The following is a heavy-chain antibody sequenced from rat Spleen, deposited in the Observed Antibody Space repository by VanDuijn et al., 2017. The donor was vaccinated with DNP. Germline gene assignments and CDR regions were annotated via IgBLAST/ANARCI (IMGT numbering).Heavy chain of an antibody. V-gene: IGHV5-22*01. J-gene: IGHJ2*01. CDR3: ARQSAIYYYGYFPTYFDY. CDR2: VDYEGSST. D-gene: IGHD1-12*01. Sequence: EVQLVESGGGLVQPGRSLNLSCTASGFAFSDYYMAWVRQAPKTGLEWVASVDYEGSSTYYGDSVKGRFTISRGNAKSTLYLQMNSLRSEDTATYYWARQSAIYYYGYFPTYFDYWGQGVMVTVSS. CDR1: GFAFSDYY.